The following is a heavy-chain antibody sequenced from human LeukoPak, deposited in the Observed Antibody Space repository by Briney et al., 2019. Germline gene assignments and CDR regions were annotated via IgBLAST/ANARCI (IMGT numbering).Heavy chain of an antibody. CDR2: INPNSGGT. J-gene: IGHJ4*02. V-gene: IGHV1-2*02. Sequence: ASVKVSCKASGYTFNDYYMHWVRQAPGQGLEWMGWINPNSGGTNYAQKFQGRVTMTRDTSISTAYMELSRLRSDDTAVYYCARDWDMITFGGVITPGYWGQGTLVTVSS. CDR3: ARDWDMITFGGVITPGY. CDR1: GYTFNDYY. D-gene: IGHD3-16*02.